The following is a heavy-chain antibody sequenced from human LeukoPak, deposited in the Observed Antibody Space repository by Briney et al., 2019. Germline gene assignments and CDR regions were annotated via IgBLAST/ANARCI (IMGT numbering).Heavy chain of an antibody. CDR1: GYTFSGFY. D-gene: IGHD6-13*01. CDR3: ARDVSSSRGYAFDI. CDR2: INPNSGGT. Sequence: ASVKVSCKASGYTFSGFYIHWVRQAPGQGLEWMGWINPNSGGTNYAQKFQGRVTMTRDTSISTAYMELSRLRSDDTAVYYCARDVSSSRGYAFDIWGQGTMVTVSS. V-gene: IGHV1-2*02. J-gene: IGHJ3*02.